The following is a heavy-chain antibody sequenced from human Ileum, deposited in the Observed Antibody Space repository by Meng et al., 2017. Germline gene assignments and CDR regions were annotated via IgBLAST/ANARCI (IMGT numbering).Heavy chain of an antibody. CDR1: GFTFSSYG. V-gene: IGHV3-23*01. D-gene: IGHD5-18*01. J-gene: IGHJ4*02. CDR3: AKVKGFSYGRFDY. CDR2: ISGSGGSS. Sequence: GSLRLSCAASGFTFSSYGMSWVRQASGKGLEWVSAISGSGGSSYYADSVKGRFTISRDNSKNTLYLQMNSLRAEDTAVYYCAKVKGFSYGRFDYWGQGTLVTVSS.